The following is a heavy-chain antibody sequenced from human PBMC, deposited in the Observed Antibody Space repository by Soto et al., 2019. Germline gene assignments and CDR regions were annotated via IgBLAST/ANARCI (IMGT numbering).Heavy chain of an antibody. D-gene: IGHD6-19*01. CDR2: TYYRSKWYN. J-gene: IGHJ6*02. CDR3: ARGTYSIGWYSPWPTHYGTDV. Sequence: PSQTLSLTCAISGDSVSSNIASWNWIRQSPSSGLEWLGRTYYRSKWYNDYAVSLKGRVTINPDTSKNHSSLQLNSVTPEDAAVYYCARGTYSIGWYSPWPTHYGTDVWGQGTTVTVSS. CDR1: GDSVSSNIAS. V-gene: IGHV6-1*01.